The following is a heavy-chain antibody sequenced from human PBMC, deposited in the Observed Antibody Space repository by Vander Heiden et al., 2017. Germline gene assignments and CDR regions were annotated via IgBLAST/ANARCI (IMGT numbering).Heavy chain of an antibody. J-gene: IGHJ6*02. Sequence: EVPLVESGGGLVKPGRSLRVACTASGVSLGAYAMSWFRQDPGKGLEWVGFIRSKAYGGTTKYAASVKGRFTNSRDDSKSIAYLQMNSLKTEDTAVDCCRTTANPHYYYYGMDVWGQGPTVTVSS. V-gene: IGHV3-49*05. CDR1: GVSLGAYA. CDR2: IRSKAYGGTT. D-gene: IGHD1-7*01. CDR3: RTTANPHYYYYGMDV.